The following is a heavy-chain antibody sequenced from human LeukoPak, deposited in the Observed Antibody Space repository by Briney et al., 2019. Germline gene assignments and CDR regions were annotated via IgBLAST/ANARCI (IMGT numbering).Heavy chain of an antibody. Sequence: GGSLRLSCAASGFTFRTYNMHWVRQAPGKGLVWVSHISTDGSSTSYADSVQGRVTISRDNAKNSLYLQMNSLRAEDTAVYYCARDPGIAAAGYYFDYWGQGTLVTVSS. CDR1: GFTFRTYN. CDR2: ISTDGSST. CDR3: ARDPGIAAAGYYFDY. D-gene: IGHD6-13*01. J-gene: IGHJ4*02. V-gene: IGHV3-74*01.